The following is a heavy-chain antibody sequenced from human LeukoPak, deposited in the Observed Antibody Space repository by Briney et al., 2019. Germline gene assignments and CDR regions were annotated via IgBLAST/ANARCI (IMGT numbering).Heavy chain of an antibody. CDR3: ARDTGSYYGNWFDP. CDR1: GGTFSSYA. J-gene: IGHJ5*02. CDR2: IIPIFGTA. Sequence: SVKVSCKASGGTFSSYAISWVRQAPGQGLEWMGGIIPIFGTANYAQKFQGRVTITADESTSTAYMELSSLRSEDTAVYYCARDTGSYYGNWFDPWGQGTLVTVSS. D-gene: IGHD1-26*01. V-gene: IGHV1-69*13.